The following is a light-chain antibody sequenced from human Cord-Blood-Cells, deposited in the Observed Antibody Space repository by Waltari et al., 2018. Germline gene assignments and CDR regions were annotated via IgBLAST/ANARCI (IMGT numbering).Light chain of an antibody. CDR2: DAS. CDR3: QQRSNWPPIT. J-gene: IGKJ5*01. CDR1: QSVSSY. Sequence: EIVFTQSPSTLSLSTGDRATLSCRASQSVSSYLAWYHQKPGQAPRLLIYDASNRATGIPARFSGSGSGTDFTLTISSLEPEDFAVYYCQQRSNWPPITFGQGTRLEIK. V-gene: IGKV3-11*01.